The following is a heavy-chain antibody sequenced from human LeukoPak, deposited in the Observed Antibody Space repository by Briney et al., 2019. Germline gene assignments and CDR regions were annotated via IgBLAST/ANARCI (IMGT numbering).Heavy chain of an antibody. CDR2: ISGSGGST. J-gene: IGHJ3*02. V-gene: IGHV3-23*01. CDR1: GFTFSSYA. CDR3: VYYDFWSGDTDAFDI. D-gene: IGHD3-3*01. Sequence: LPGGSLRLSCAASGFTFSSYAMSWVRQAPGKGLEWVSAISGSGGSTYYTDSVKGRFTISRDNSKNTLYLQMNSLRAEDTAVYYCVYYDFWSGDTDAFDIWGQGTMVTVSS.